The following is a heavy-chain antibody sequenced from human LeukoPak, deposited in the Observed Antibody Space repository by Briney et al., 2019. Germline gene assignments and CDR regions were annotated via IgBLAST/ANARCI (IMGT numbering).Heavy chain of an antibody. CDR2: INHSGST. CDR3: ARGTSTYSSSWNRRTYYFDY. Sequence: SETLSLTCAVYGGSFSGYYWSWIRQPPGKGLEWIGEINHSGSTNYSPSVKSRVTISVDTSKNQFALKLRSVTAADTAVYYCARGTSTYSSSWNRRTYYFDYWGQGTLSPSPQ. D-gene: IGHD6-13*01. V-gene: IGHV4-34*01. J-gene: IGHJ4*02. CDR1: GGSFSGYY.